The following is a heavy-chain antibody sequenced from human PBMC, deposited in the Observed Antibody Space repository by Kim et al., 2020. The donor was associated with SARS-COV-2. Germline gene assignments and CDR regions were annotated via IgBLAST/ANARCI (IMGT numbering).Heavy chain of an antibody. D-gene: IGHD2-21*02. CDR2: IYPGDSDT. Sequence: GESLKISCKGSGYSFTSYWIGWVRQMPGKGLEWMGIIYPGDSDTRYSPSFQGQVTISADKSISTAYLQWSSLKASDTAMYYCARLGRDCGGDCYLGGYFDYWGQGTLVTVSS. V-gene: IGHV5-51*01. J-gene: IGHJ4*02. CDR1: GYSFTSYW. CDR3: ARLGRDCGGDCYLGGYFDY.